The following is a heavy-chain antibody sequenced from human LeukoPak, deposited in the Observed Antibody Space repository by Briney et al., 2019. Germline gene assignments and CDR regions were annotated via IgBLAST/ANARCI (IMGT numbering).Heavy chain of an antibody. Sequence: GASVKVSCKASGYTFTGYYMHWVRQAPGQGLEWMGWINPNSGGTNYAQKFQGRVTMTRDTSISTAYMELSSLRSDDTAVYYCARVVVVVAARYHWFDPWGQGTLVPVSS. CDR3: ARVVVVVAARYHWFDP. D-gene: IGHD2-15*01. J-gene: IGHJ5*02. CDR1: GYTFTGYY. CDR2: INPNSGGT. V-gene: IGHV1-2*02.